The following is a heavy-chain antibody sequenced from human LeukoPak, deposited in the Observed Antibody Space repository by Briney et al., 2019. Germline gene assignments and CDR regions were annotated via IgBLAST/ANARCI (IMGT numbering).Heavy chain of an antibody. CDR1: GGTFISYA. V-gene: IGHV1-69*13. CDR3: ARDAGYCSSTSCSDNFDY. Sequence: SVQVSCKASGGTFISYAISGVRQAPGKGLEGMGGIISIFGTANNAHKFQERLTITADESTSTAYMGLSSLRSEDTAVYYCARDAGYCSSTSCSDNFDYWGQGSLVTVSS. CDR2: IISIFGTA. D-gene: IGHD2-2*01. J-gene: IGHJ4*02.